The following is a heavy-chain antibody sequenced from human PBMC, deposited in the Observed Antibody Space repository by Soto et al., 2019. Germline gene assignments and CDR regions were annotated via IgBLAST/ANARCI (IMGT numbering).Heavy chain of an antibody. D-gene: IGHD3-16*02. CDR1: GDSVSSNSAA. J-gene: IGHJ4*02. V-gene: IGHV6-1*01. Sequence: SQTLSLTCAISGDSVSSNSAAWNWIRQSPSRGLEWLGRTYYRSRWYNDYAVSVKSRITVNPDTSKNQFSLKLSSVTAADTAVYYCASQKARELSLYRPFDYWGQGTLVTVSS. CDR3: ASQKARELSLYRPFDY. CDR2: TYYRSRWYN.